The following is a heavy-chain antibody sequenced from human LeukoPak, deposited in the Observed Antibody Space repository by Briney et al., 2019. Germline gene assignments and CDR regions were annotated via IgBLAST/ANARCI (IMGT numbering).Heavy chain of an antibody. J-gene: IGHJ6*03. CDR1: GGSLSSGSYY. Sequence: SQTLSLTCTVSGGSLSSGSYYWSWIRQPAGKGLEWIGRIYTSGSTNYNPSLKSRVTISVDTSKNQFSLKLSSVTAADTAVYYCARVLLGCSGGSCYYYYYMDVWGKGTTVTVSS. D-gene: IGHD2-15*01. CDR2: IYTSGST. CDR3: ARVLLGCSGGSCYYYYYMDV. V-gene: IGHV4-61*02.